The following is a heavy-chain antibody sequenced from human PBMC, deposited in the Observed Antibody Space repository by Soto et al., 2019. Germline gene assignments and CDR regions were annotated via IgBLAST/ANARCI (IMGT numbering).Heavy chain of an antibody. V-gene: IGHV3-23*01. CDR3: AKEKYSSSWSPSDY. CDR1: GLTFSRSA. D-gene: IGHD6-13*01. J-gene: IGHJ4*02. CDR2: ISGSGGST. Sequence: RSRRPSCVAPGLTFSRSAMSCARPAPGKGLEWVSAISGSGGSTYFADSVKGRFTISRDNSKNTLYLQMNSLRAEDTAVYYCAKEKYSSSWSPSDYWGQGTLVTVSS.